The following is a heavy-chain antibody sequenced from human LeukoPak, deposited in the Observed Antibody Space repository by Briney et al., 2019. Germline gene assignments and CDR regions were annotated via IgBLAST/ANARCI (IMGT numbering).Heavy chain of an antibody. CDR2: IFYSGRN. J-gene: IGHJ4*02. D-gene: IGHD3-22*01. CDR3: ARHANHYDSRDY. CDR1: GGSISTNY. Sequence: NPSETLSLTCTVSGGSISTNYWSWIRQPPGKGLEWIGNIFYSGRNNYNPSLRSRVTMSVDTSKNQFSLKLSSVTAADTAVYYCARHANHYDSRDYWGQGTLVTVSS. V-gene: IGHV4-59*08.